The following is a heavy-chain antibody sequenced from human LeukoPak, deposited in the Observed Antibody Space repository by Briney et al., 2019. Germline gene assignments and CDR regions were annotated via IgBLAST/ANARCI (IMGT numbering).Heavy chain of an antibody. J-gene: IGHJ4*02. CDR2: ISSGSTI. V-gene: IGHV3-11*01. CDR3: ARDQGLDWLLDY. D-gene: IGHD5-12*01. Sequence: AGGSLRLSCAASGFTFSDYYMSWIRQAPGKGLEWVSYISSGSTIYYADSVKGRFTISRDNAKNSLYLQMNSLRAEDTAVYYCARDQGLDWLLDYWGQGTLVTVSS. CDR1: GFTFSDYY.